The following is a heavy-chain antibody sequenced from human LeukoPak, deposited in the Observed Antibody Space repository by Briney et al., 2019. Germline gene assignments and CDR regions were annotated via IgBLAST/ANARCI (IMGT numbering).Heavy chain of an antibody. CDR3: ARQPPQYYGMDV. CDR1: GGSFSNYY. D-gene: IGHD1-14*01. V-gene: IGHV4-4*07. J-gene: IGHJ6*02. Sequence: SDTLSLTCTVSGGSFSNYYWSWIRQPAGKGLEWIGRIYTSGSTNYNPSVKSRVTMSVDTSNNQFSLKLTSVTAADTAVYYCARQPPQYYGMDVWGQGTTVTVSS. CDR2: IYTSGST.